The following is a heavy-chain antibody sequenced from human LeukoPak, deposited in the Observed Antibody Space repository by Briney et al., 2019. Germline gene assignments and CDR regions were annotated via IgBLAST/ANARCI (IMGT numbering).Heavy chain of an antibody. CDR3: AELGITMIGGV. CDR2: ISGVGDAT. D-gene: IGHD3-10*02. J-gene: IGHJ6*04. Sequence: GGPLRLSCTTSDFTFSTYAMSWVRQAPGRGLEWVSTISGVGDATYYADSVKGRFTISRDNSKNTLYLQMNSLRAEDTAVYYCAELGITMIGGVWGKGTTVTISS. V-gene: IGHV3-23*01. CDR1: DFTFSTYA.